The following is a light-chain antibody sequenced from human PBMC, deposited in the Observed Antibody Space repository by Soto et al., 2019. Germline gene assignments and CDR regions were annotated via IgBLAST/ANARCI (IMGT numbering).Light chain of an antibody. CDR2: GAS. J-gene: IGKJ1*01. CDR3: QLYNILLRT. CDR1: QSISGA. V-gene: IGKV3-15*01. Sequence: EKMMKQSLATLSVSPGGRATLSCRASQSISGALAWYQQKPGQAPRLLIYGASTRATSFPARFSGSGSGTDFTLTIISLQSEDFALYCCQLYNILLRTFGQVGKVDIK.